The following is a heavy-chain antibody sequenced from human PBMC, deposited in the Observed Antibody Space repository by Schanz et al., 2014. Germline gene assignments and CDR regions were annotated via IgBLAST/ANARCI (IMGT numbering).Heavy chain of an antibody. V-gene: IGHV3-48*01. J-gene: IGHJ1*01. D-gene: IGHD3-10*01. Sequence: EVQLVESGGGLVQPGGSLRLSCEASGFDFNSYSMNWVRPAPGKVLKWLSSIATSSITRHYADSVKGRVTISREKAKSSVSLQTRRLRGEDTAVYYCASGVHVSALQKGLQFWGRGTLIIVSS. CDR2: IATSSITR. CDR1: GFDFNSYS. CDR3: ASGVHVSALQKGLQF.